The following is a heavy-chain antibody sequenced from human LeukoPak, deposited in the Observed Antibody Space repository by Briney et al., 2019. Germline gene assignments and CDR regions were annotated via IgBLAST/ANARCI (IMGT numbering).Heavy chain of an antibody. CDR2: IYTSGST. Sequence: SETLSLTCTVSGGSISSDYWSWIRQPPGRGLEWIGRIYTSGSTNYNPSLKSRVTMSVDTSKNQFSLKLSSVTAADTAVYYCARGGYYDSSGHYYEETHQHWGQGTLVTVSS. CDR3: ARGGYYDSSGHYYEETHQH. CDR1: GGSISSDY. D-gene: IGHD3-22*01. J-gene: IGHJ1*01. V-gene: IGHV4-4*07.